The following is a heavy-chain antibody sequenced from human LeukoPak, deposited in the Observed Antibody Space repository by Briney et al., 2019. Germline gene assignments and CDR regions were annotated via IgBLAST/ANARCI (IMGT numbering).Heavy chain of an antibody. V-gene: IGHV1-46*01. CDR2: INPSGGSS. J-gene: IGHJ4*02. CDR3: ARDREYSYGYDY. CDR1: GYTFTSYY. Sequence: ASVKVSCKASGYTFTSYYIHWVRQAPGQGLEWMGIINPSGGSSTYAQKFHARVTMTRDTSTSTVYMELSSLRSEDTAVYFCARDREYSYGYDYWGQGTLVTVSS. D-gene: IGHD5-18*01.